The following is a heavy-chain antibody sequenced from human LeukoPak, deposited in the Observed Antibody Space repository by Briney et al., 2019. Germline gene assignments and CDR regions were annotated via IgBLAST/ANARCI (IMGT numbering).Heavy chain of an antibody. J-gene: IGHJ6*02. CDR3: ATAPVVAAYYYGMDV. D-gene: IGHD2-15*01. CDR1: GFTFGDYA. Sequence: PGGSLRLSCAASGFTFGDYAMHWVRQAPGKGLEWVSLISGDGGSTYYADSVKGRFTISRDNSKNSLYLQMNSLRTEDTALYYCATAPVVAAYYYGMDVWGQGTTVAVSS. CDR2: ISGDGGST. V-gene: IGHV3-43*02.